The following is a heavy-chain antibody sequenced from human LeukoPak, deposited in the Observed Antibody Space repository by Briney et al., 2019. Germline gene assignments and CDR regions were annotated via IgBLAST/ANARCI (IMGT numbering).Heavy chain of an antibody. D-gene: IGHD3-3*01. V-gene: IGHV3-21*01. J-gene: IGHJ5*02. Sequence: GGSLRLSCTASGFTFSSYSMNWVRQAPGKGLEWVSSISSSSSYIYYADSVKGRFTISRDNAKNSLYLQMNSLRAEDTAVYYCARDQLGYDFWSGYAHTTFDPWGQGTLVTVSS. CDR3: ARDQLGYDFWSGYAHTTFDP. CDR1: GFTFSSYS. CDR2: ISSSSSYI.